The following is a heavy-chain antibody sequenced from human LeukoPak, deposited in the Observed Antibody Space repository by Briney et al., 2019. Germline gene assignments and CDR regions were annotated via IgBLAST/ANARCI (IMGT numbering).Heavy chain of an antibody. J-gene: IGHJ5*02. D-gene: IGHD3-10*01. CDR3: AGDSNRLWFGAKKQYNWLDP. CDR1: GYTFTGYY. Sequence: ASVKVSCKASGYTFTGYYMHWVRQAPGQGLEWMGWINPNSGGTNYAQKFQGRVTMTRDTSISTAYMELSRLRSDDTAVYYCAGDSNRLWFGAKKQYNWLDPWGQGTLVTVSS. CDR2: INPNSGGT. V-gene: IGHV1-2*02.